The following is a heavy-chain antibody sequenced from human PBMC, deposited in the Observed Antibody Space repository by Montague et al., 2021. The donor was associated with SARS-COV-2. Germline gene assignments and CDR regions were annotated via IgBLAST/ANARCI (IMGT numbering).Heavy chain of an antibody. Sequence: QSGAEVKAPGESLKISCKGSGYSFTNYWIGWVHQMPGKGLEWMGIIYPGDSDTGYSPSFQGQVTISADKSISTAYLQWSSLKASDTAIYYCARVTDYYYDTSGYWDAFDIWGQGTMVTVSS. CDR2: IYPGDSDT. J-gene: IGHJ3*02. D-gene: IGHD3-22*01. V-gene: IGHV5-51*07. CDR1: GYSFTNYW. CDR3: ARVTDYYYDTSGYWDAFDI.